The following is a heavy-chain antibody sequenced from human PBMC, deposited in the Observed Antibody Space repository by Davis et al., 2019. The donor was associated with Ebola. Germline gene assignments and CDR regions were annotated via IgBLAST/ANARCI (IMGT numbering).Heavy chain of an antibody. CDR2: ISGSGGST. D-gene: IGHD6-13*01. Sequence: GESLKISCAASGFTFSSYAMSWVRQAPGKGLEWVSAISGSGGSTYYADSVKGRFTISRDNSKNTLYLQMNSLRAEDTAVYYCARDHSSSWYSPLDYWGQGTLVTVSS. CDR1: GFTFSSYA. V-gene: IGHV3-23*01. J-gene: IGHJ4*02. CDR3: ARDHSSSWYSPLDY.